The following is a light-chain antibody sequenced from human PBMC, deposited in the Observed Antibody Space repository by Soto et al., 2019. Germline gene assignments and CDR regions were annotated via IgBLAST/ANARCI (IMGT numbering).Light chain of an antibody. CDR3: SSYTSSSIV. Sequence: QSVLTQPASVSGSPGQSITISCTVTSSDVGGYNYVSWYQQHPGKAPKLMIYEVSNRPSGVSNRFSGSKSGNTASLTISGLQAEDEADYYCSSYTSSSIVFGTGTKVTVL. V-gene: IGLV2-14*01. CDR1: SSDVGGYNY. J-gene: IGLJ1*01. CDR2: EVS.